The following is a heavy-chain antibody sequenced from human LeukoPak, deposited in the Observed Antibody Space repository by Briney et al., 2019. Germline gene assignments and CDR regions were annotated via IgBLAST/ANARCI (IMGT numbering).Heavy chain of an antibody. CDR3: AREAYYYDSSGYYYAGGSWFDP. V-gene: IGHV1-2*02. J-gene: IGHJ5*02. Sequence: ASVKVSCKASGYTFTGYYMHWVRQAPGQGLEWMGWINPNSGGTNYAQKFQGRVTITADKSTSTAYMELSSLRSEDTAVYYCAREAYYYDSSGYYYAGGSWFDPWGQGTLVTVSS. CDR1: GYTFTGYY. D-gene: IGHD3-22*01. CDR2: INPNSGGT.